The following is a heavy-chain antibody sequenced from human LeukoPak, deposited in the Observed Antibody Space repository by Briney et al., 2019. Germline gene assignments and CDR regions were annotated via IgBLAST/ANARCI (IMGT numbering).Heavy chain of an antibody. Sequence: PGGSLRLSCAASGFTFSSYDMHWVRQATGKGLEWVSAIGTAGDTYYPGSVKGRFTISRENAKNSLYLQMNSLRAGDTAVYYCARGGGDCCYDYYYYMDVWGKGTTVTVSS. V-gene: IGHV3-13*01. CDR2: IGTAGDT. J-gene: IGHJ6*03. CDR1: GFTFSSYD. D-gene: IGHD2-21*01. CDR3: ARGGGDCCYDYYYYMDV.